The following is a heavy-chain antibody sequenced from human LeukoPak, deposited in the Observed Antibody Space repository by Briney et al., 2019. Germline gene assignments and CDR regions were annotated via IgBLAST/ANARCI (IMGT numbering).Heavy chain of an antibody. Sequence: ASVKVSCKASGYTFTGYGISWVRQAPGQGLEWMGWISAYNGNTNYAQKLQGRVTMTTDTSTSTAYMELRSLRSDDTAVYYCARGGLLWFGELEDYYMDVWGKGTTVTVSS. V-gene: IGHV1-18*01. CDR2: ISAYNGNT. CDR3: ARGGLLWFGELEDYYMDV. D-gene: IGHD3-10*01. CDR1: GYTFTGYG. J-gene: IGHJ6*03.